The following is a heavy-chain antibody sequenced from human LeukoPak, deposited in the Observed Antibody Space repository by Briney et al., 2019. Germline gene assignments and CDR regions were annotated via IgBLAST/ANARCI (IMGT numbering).Heavy chain of an antibody. CDR1: GGSITSSSYY. CDR3: ARTVYSSSWYLPFDC. CDR2: FYYSGST. V-gene: IGHV4-39*01. Sequence: KPSETLSLTCTVSGGSITSSSYYWGWIRQPPGKGLEWIGSFYYSGSTYYNPSLKSRVTISVDTSKNQFSLKLSSVTAADTAVYYCARTVYSSSWYLPFDCWGQGTLVTVSS. J-gene: IGHJ4*02. D-gene: IGHD6-13*01.